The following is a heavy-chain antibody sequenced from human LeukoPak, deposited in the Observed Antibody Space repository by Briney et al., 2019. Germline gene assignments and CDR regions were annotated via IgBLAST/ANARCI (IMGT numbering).Heavy chain of an antibody. CDR3: ARDRDGEQLSY. CDR2: VNHSGST. J-gene: IGHJ4*02. V-gene: IGHV4-34*01. D-gene: IGHD3-10*01. CDR1: GESFSGYY. Sequence: SETLSLTCAVYGESFSGYYWSWIRQPPGKGLERIGEVNHSGSTNYNPSLKSRVTISVDTSKNQFSLKLSSVTAADTGVYYCARDRDGEQLSYWGQGTLVTVSS.